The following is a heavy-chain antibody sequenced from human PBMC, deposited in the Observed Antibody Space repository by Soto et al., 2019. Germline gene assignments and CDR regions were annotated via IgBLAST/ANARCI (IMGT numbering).Heavy chain of an antibody. CDR2: ISGSGGST. D-gene: IGHD5-12*01. V-gene: IGHV3-23*01. Sequence: EVQLLESGGGLVQPGGSLRLSCAASGFTFSSYAMSWVRQAPGKGLEWVSAISGSGGSTYYADSVKGRFTISRDNSKTTLYRQMNGLRAEDTAVYYCAKGANYSYYYMDAWGKGTPVTVS. J-gene: IGHJ6*03. CDR3: AKGANYSYYYMDA. CDR1: GFTFSSYA.